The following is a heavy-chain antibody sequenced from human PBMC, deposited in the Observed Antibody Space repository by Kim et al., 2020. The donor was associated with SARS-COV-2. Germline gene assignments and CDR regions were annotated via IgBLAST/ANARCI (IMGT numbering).Heavy chain of an antibody. D-gene: IGHD3-3*01. CDR1: DFSVGRNF. CDR2: IYGRDKT. J-gene: IGHJ4*02. V-gene: IGHV3-53*01. Sequence: GGSLRLSCTASDFSVGRNFMSWFRQAPGRGLEWVAVIYGRDKTHYTDSVEGRFTISRDISSNTLYLQMNSLRSDDPAIYYYARDGVEGDLAAFDYGGQGTLVTGSS. CDR3: ARDGVEGDLAAFDY.